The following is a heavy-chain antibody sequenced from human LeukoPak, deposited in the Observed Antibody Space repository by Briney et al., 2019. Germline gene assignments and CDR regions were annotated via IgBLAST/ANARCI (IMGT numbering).Heavy chain of an antibody. Sequence: SETLSLTCTVSGYSISSGYYWGWIRQPPGKGLEWIGSIYYSGSTYYNPSLKSRVTISVDTSKNQFSLKLSSVTAADTAVYYCARSIAAAVTWFDPWGQGTLVTVSS. CDR2: IYYSGST. V-gene: IGHV4-38-2*02. J-gene: IGHJ5*02. CDR3: ARSIAAAVTWFDP. D-gene: IGHD6-13*01. CDR1: GYSISSGYY.